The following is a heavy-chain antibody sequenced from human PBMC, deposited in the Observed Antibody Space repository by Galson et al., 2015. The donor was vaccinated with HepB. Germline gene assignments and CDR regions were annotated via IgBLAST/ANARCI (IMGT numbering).Heavy chain of an antibody. D-gene: IGHD4-23*01. J-gene: IGHJ5*02. V-gene: IGHV1-3*01. CDR1: GYTFTSYA. CDR2: INAGNGNT. Sequence: SVKVSCKASGYTFTSYAMHWVRQAPGQGLEWMGWINAGNGNTKYSQKFQGRVTITRDTSASTAYMELSSLRSEDTAVYYCAREGNNGLRWYRSGDWFDPWGQGTLVTVSS. CDR3: AREGNNGLRWYRSGDWFDP.